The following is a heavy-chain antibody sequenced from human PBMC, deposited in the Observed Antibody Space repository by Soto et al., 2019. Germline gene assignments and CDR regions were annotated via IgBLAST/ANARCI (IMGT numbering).Heavy chain of an antibody. D-gene: IGHD3-10*01. V-gene: IGHV1-69*08. J-gene: IGHJ6*03. CDR3: AREVTMVRGVYYYYYYMDV. CDR2: IIPILGIA. Sequence: QVQLVQSGAEVKKPGSSVKVSCKASGGTFSSYTISWVRQAPGQGLEWMGRIIPILGIANYAQKFQGRVAITADTSTSTAYMEMSSLRSEDTAVYYCAREVTMVRGVYYYYYYMDVWGKGTTVTVSS. CDR1: GGTFSSYT.